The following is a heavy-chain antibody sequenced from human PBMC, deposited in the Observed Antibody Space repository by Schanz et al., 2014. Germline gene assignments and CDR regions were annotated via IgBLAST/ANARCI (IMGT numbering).Heavy chain of an antibody. J-gene: IGHJ4*02. CDR1: GFTFSTHA. D-gene: IGHD1-26*01. CDR3: ARDHTAESYYSAGPPIDY. V-gene: IGHV3-30*03. Sequence: VQLVESGGGVVQPGRSLRLSCAASGFTFSTHAMHWVRQAPGKGLEWVALVSSDGNNDYYTDSVNGRFTISRDNSKSTLFLQMNSLRAEDTAVYYCARDHTAESYYSAGPPIDYWGQGTLLTVSS. CDR2: VSSDGNND.